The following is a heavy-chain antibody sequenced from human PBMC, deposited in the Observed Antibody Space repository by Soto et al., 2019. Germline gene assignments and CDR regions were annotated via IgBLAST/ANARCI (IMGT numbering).Heavy chain of an antibody. CDR2: IIPIFGTT. V-gene: IGHV1-69*05. CDR1: GGSFRNYA. D-gene: IGHD1-26*01. Sequence: GASVKVSCKASGGSFRNYAISWVRQAPGQGLECLGGIIPIFGTTNYAQKFQGRVTITRDTSASTAYMELSSLRSEDTAVYYCARPGTVGEFAYWGQGTLVTVSS. J-gene: IGHJ4*02. CDR3: ARPGTVGEFAY.